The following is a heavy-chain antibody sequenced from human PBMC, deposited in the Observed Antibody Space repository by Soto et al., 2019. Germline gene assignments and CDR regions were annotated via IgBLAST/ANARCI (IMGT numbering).Heavy chain of an antibody. CDR1: GFTFSSYG. V-gene: IGHV3-33*01. D-gene: IGHD3-22*01. J-gene: IGHJ4*02. CDR3: ARGGDYYDSSGYRRTLQFFDY. CDR2: IWYDGSNK. Sequence: GGSLRLSCAASGFTFSSYGMHWVRQAPGKGLEWVAVIWYDGSNKYYADSVKGRFTISRDNSKNTLYLQMNSLRAEDTAVYYCARGGDYYDSSGYRRTLQFFDYWGQGTLVTVSS.